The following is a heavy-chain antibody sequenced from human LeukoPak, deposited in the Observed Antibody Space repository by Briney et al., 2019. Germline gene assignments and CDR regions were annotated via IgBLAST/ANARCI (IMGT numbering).Heavy chain of an antibody. D-gene: IGHD2-2*01. J-gene: IGHJ4*02. CDR2: ISGSGGST. CDR1: AFTFSSDA. V-gene: IGHV3-23*01. CDR3: AKDRRTDGCSSTSCYFDY. Sequence: PGPSLRLSCAAAAFTFSSDAMSWVRQAPGEGLEWVSAISGSGGSTYYADSVKGRFTISRDNSKNTLYLQMNSLRAEDTAVYYCAKDRRTDGCSSTSCYFDYWGQGTLVTVSS.